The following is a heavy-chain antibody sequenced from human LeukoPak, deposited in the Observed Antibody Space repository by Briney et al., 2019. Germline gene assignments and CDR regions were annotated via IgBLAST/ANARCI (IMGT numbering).Heavy chain of an antibody. V-gene: IGHV1-8*03. D-gene: IGHD2-2*01. CDR3: ARGRGFVVVPAEDFWFDP. J-gene: IGHJ5*02. Sequence: ASVKVSCKASGYTFTSYDINWVRQATGQGLEWMGWMNPNSGNTGYAQKFQGRVTITRNTSISTAYMELSGLRSEDTAVYYCARGRGFVVVPAEDFWFDPWGQGTLVTVSS. CDR1: GYTFTSYD. CDR2: MNPNSGNT.